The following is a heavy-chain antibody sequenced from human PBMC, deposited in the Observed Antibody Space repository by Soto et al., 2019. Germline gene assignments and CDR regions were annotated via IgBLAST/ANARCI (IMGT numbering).Heavy chain of an antibody. CDR2: ISPNSGGT. CDR3: ARGVLLWPDYGMDV. Sequence: ASVKVSCKASGYTFTGSYMHWVRQAPGQGLEWMGWISPNSGGTNYAQKFQGRVTMTRDTSISPAYMELSRLRSDDTAVYYCARGVLLWPDYGMDVWGQGTTVTVSS. D-gene: IGHD3-10*01. V-gene: IGHV1-2*02. J-gene: IGHJ6*02. CDR1: GYTFTGSY.